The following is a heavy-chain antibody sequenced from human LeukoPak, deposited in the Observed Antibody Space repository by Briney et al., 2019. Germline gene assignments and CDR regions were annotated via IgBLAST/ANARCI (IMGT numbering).Heavy chain of an antibody. Sequence: PGGSLRLSCAASGFTFSSYAMHWVRQAPGKGLEWVAVISYDGSNKYYADSVKGRFTISRDNSKNTLYLQMNSLRAEDTAVYYCARVPPQQLVGDYWGQGTLVTVSS. CDR1: GFTFSSYA. CDR3: ARVPPQQLVGDY. CDR2: ISYDGSNK. V-gene: IGHV3-30*04. J-gene: IGHJ4*02. D-gene: IGHD6-13*01.